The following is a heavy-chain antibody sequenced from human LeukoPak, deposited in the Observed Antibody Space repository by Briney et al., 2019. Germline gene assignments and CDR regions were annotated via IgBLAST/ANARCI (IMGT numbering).Heavy chain of an antibody. CDR1: GFAFSDYS. Sequence: GGSLRLSCAASGFAFSDYSMNWFRQAPGKGLEWVSSIYSNTIYIYYSDSVKGRFTISRDNSKNTLYLQMNSLRAEDTAVYYCAKGTGSSGWYWFDYWGQGTLVTVSS. D-gene: IGHD6-19*01. J-gene: IGHJ4*02. CDR3: AKGTGSSGWYWFDY. V-gene: IGHV3-21*04. CDR2: IYSNTIYI.